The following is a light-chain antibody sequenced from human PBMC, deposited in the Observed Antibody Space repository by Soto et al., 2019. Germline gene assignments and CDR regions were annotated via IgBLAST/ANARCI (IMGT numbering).Light chain of an antibody. CDR3: GTWDSSLSGMV. J-gene: IGLJ2*01. CDR1: SPNIRCCS. CDR2: KDT. Sequence: QSVLTQPPSMSATPGQKVTISCSGSSPNIRCCSVSWYQQLPGTAPQRLIYKDTERPSGIPDRFSGSKSGTSATLGITRLQTGDEADYYCGTWDSSLSGMVFGGG. V-gene: IGLV1-51*02.